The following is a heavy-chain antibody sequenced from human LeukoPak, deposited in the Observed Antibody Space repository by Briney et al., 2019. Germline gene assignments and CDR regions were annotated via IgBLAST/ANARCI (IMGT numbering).Heavy chain of an antibody. V-gene: IGHV1-8*01. D-gene: IGHD2-21*01. CDR1: GYTCTTYD. CDR2: MNPNSGNT. Sequence: GASVKVSCKASGYTCTTYDINWVRQATGQGLEWMAWMNPNSGNTGYAQKFQGRVTMTRNTSISTAYMELSSLRSEDTAVYYCARVAGNCGGDCYRLVYWGQGTLVTVAS. CDR3: ARVAGNCGGDCYRLVY. J-gene: IGHJ4*02.